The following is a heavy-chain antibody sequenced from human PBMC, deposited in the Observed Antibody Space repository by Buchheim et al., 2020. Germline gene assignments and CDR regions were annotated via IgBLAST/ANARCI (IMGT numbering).Heavy chain of an antibody. J-gene: IGHJ6*02. CDR1: GGSITGSY. Sequence: QVQLQESGPGLVKPSETLSLTCNVSGGSITGSYWSWIRQPPGKGLEWIGYVSASGDSIYNPSLESRVTMSVEKLKNQFSLKLRSATAADTTIYYCARDCGGDCYGHYYGLDVWGQGTT. CDR3: ARDCGGDCYGHYYGLDV. CDR2: VSASGDS. D-gene: IGHD2-21*02. V-gene: IGHV4-59*12.